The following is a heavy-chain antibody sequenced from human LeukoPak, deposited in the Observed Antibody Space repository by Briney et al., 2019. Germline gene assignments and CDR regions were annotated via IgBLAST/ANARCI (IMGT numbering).Heavy chain of an antibody. CDR1: GGSFSGYY. CDR2: INHSGST. Sequence: SETLSLTCAVYGGSFSGYYWSWIRQPPGKGLEWIGEINHSGSTNYNPSLKSRVTISVDTSKNRFSLKLSSVTAADTAVYYCARDGDYGSGSYSVFDYWGQGTLVTVSS. D-gene: IGHD3-10*01. J-gene: IGHJ4*02. CDR3: ARDGDYGSGSYSVFDY. V-gene: IGHV4-34*01.